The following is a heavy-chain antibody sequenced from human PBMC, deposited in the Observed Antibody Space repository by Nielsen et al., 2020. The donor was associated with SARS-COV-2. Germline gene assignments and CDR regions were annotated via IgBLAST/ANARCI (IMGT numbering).Heavy chain of an antibody. J-gene: IGHJ4*02. CDR3: ARDLYDSSGYYYGSDY. CDR1: GFSLSRYW. V-gene: IGHV3-74*01. D-gene: IGHD3-22*01. CDR2: IDTDGTNI. Sequence: GGSLRLSCAASGFSLSRYWMHWVRQVPGKGLVWVSRIDTDGTNIRYGDSVRDRFTISRDNAKNSLYLQMNSLRDEDTAVYYCARDLYDSSGYYYGSDYWGQGTLVTVSS.